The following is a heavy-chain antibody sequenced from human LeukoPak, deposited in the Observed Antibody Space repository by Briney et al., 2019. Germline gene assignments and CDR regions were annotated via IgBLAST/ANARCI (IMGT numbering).Heavy chain of an antibody. V-gene: IGHV3-9*01. CDR2: INWNSVSA. J-gene: IGHJ4*02. CDR3: AKGARSSSGYTTD. CDR1: RFTFDDYA. Sequence: PGRSLRLSCAASRFTFDDYAMHWVRQAPGKGLEWVAGINWNSVSAVYADSLKGRLTISRDNAKNSLFLQMNSLKTEDTAFYYCAKGARSSSGYTTDWGQGILVTVSS. D-gene: IGHD3-22*01.